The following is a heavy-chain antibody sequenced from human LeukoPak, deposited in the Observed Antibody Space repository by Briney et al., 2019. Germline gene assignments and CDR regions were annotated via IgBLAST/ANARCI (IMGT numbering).Heavy chain of an antibody. Sequence: ASVKVSRKVSGYTLTELSMHWVRQAPGKGLEWMRGFDPEDGETIYAQKFQGRVTMTEDTSTDTAYMELSSPRSEDTAVYYCATAGKNSSYDWGQGTLVTVSS. CDR3: ATAGKNSSYD. J-gene: IGHJ4*02. D-gene: IGHD4-11*01. V-gene: IGHV1-24*01. CDR2: FDPEDGET. CDR1: GYTLTELS.